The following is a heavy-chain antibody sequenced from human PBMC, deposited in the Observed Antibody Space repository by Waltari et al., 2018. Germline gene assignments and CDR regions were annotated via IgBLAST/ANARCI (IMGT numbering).Heavy chain of an antibody. Sequence: QVQLQQWGAGLLKPSETLSLTGAVYGGSFMGYYWSWIPQPPGKGLEWFGEISHSGTTNYNPSLKSRVTISLDTSKNQFSLKLSSVTAADTAVYYCARQEIIVEVTGDGFDIWGQGTMVTVSS. D-gene: IGHD2-21*02. J-gene: IGHJ3*02. CDR1: GGSFMGYY. V-gene: IGHV4-34*01. CDR2: ISHSGTT. CDR3: ARQEIIVEVTGDGFDI.